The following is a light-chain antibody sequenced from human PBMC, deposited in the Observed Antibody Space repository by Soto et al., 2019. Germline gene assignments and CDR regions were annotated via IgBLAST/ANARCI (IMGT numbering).Light chain of an antibody. Sequence: DIQVTEYPTSLSYSXGDTVTITCRASQSISTYLTLYQQKPGKAPKLIIYAASSLQSGVPSRFSGSGSGTDFTLTISSLQPEDFATYYCQQSYSSPPTVGQGTKVDIK. V-gene: IGKV1-39*01. CDR1: QSISTY. CDR2: AAS. CDR3: QQSYSSPPT. J-gene: IGKJ1*01.